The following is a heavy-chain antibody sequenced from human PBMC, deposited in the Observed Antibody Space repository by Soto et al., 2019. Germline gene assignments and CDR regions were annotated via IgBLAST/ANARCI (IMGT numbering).Heavy chain of an antibody. V-gene: IGHV1-58*01. CDR3: AAAILGQPPYFYGMDV. Sequence: QMRLVQSGPEVKKPGTSLKVSCKASGFTLSSSAVQWVRQARGQGLEWIGWIVVGSDNTNYAQKFQERVTITRDMSTSTVYMELSSLRSEDTATYYCAAAILGQPPYFYGMDVWGQGTPSTASS. D-gene: IGHD1-26*01. CDR2: IVVGSDNT. J-gene: IGHJ6*02. CDR1: GFTLSSSA.